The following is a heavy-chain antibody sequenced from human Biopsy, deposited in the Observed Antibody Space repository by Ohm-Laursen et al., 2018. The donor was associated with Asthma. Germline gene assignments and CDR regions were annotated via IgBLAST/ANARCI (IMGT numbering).Heavy chain of an antibody. CDR1: GYAFTGYY. D-gene: IGHD2-21*01. Sequence: ASVKVSCKASGYAFTGYYMHWVRQAPGQGLEWMGRINPNSGGTNYAQKFQGRVTMTRDTSISTAYMELSRLRSDDTAVYYCARSFVLGIPDYWGQGTLVTVSS. CDR3: ARSFVLGIPDY. J-gene: IGHJ4*02. CDR2: INPNSGGT. V-gene: IGHV1-2*06.